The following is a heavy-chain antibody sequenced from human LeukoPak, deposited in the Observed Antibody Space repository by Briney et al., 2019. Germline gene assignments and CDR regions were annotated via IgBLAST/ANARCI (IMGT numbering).Heavy chain of an antibody. J-gene: IGHJ6*03. CDR1: GFTFSSYA. CDR2: ISYDGSNK. V-gene: IGHV3-30*01. Sequence: GGSLRLSCAASGFTFSSYAMHWVRQAPGKGLEWVAVISYDGSNKYYADSVKGRFTISRDNSKNTLYLQMNSLGAEDTAVYYCARDGIYCSSTSCYMGYYYMDVWGKGTTVTVSS. CDR3: ARDGIYCSSTSCYMGYYYMDV. D-gene: IGHD2-2*01.